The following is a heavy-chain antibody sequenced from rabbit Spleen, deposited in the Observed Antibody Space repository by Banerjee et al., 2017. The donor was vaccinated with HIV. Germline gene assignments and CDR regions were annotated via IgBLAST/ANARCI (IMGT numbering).Heavy chain of an antibody. J-gene: IGHJ6*01. CDR1: GFDFSSYS. CDR3: ARDAGTSFSTYGMDL. CDR2: IVPIFGVT. D-gene: IGHD8-1*01. V-gene: IGHV1S7*01. Sequence: QLVESGGGLVQPGGSLKLSCKASGFDFSSYSMSWVRQAPGKGLEWIGYIVPIFGVTYYASWVNGRFTISSHNAQNTLYLQLNSLTAADTATYFCARDAGTSFSTYGMDLWAQGPSSPS.